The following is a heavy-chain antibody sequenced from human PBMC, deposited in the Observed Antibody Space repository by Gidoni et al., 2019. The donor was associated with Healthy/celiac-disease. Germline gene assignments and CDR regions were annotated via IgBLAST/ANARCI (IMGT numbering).Heavy chain of an antibody. CDR1: GFTCGYYA. CDR2: IRSKAYGGTT. D-gene: IGHD5-18*01. Sequence: VHLVESGGGLVTPGRSLRLSCTASGFTCGYYAISCFRQAPGKGLEWVGFIRSKAYGGTTEYAASVKGRFTISRDDSKSIAYLQMNSLKTEDTAVYYCTRDRGRKRGYSYGWLYHFDYWGQGTLVTVSS. J-gene: IGHJ4*02. V-gene: IGHV3-49*05. CDR3: TRDRGRKRGYSYGWLYHFDY.